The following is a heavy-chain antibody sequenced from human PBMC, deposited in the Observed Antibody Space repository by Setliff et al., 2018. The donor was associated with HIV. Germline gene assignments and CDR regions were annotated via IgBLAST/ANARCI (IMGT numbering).Heavy chain of an antibody. V-gene: IGHV1-46*01. D-gene: IGHD5-12*01. CDR3: ARGKQGGYKSAGWSFDY. CDR2: INPSGGST. Sequence: ASVKVSCKTSGYTFTNYYVHWVRQAPGQGLEWMGIINPSGGSTSYAQKFQGRVTMTRDTSTSTVYMELSSLRSEDTAVYYCARGKQGGYKSAGWSFDYWGQGTLVTVSS. J-gene: IGHJ4*02. CDR1: GYTFTNYY.